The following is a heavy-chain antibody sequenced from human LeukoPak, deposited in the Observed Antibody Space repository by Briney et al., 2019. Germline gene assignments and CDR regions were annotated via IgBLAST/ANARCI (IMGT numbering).Heavy chain of an antibody. D-gene: IGHD6-13*01. CDR2: ISYDGSNK. CDR1: GFTFSSYG. Sequence: PGGSLSLSCAASGFTFSSYGMHWVRQAPGKGLEWVAVISYDGSNKYYADSVKGRFTISRDNSKNTLYLQMNSLRAEDTAVYYCAKDPGIAAAGISYFVYWGQGTLVTVSS. V-gene: IGHV3-30*18. J-gene: IGHJ4*02. CDR3: AKDPGIAAAGISYFVY.